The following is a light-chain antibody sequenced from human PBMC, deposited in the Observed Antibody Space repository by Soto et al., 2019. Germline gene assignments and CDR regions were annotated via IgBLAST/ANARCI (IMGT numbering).Light chain of an antibody. CDR1: RNVTSNY. CDR2: GAS. Sequence: EIVLTQSPGTLSLSPGERATLSCRASRNVTSNYLAWYQQKPGQAPRLLIFGASTRSTGIPVRFSGSGSGTDFTLTISRLESGDFAVYYCQQYATSFTFGPGTTVDV. CDR3: QQYATSFT. V-gene: IGKV3-20*01. J-gene: IGKJ3*01.